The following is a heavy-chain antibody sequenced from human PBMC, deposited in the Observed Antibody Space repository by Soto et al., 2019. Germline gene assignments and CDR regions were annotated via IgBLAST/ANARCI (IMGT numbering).Heavy chain of an antibody. Sequence: QVQLVESGGGVVQPGGSLRLSCAASGFTFGRHGMHWVRQAAGKGLEWVAVIGSDGRRDSYADSVKGRFTISRDNGQNLSYLQMNSLRDEDTAVYYCARDDDYSDNGLDYWGQGTLVTVSS. J-gene: IGHJ4*02. CDR3: ARDDDYSDNGLDY. D-gene: IGHD4-17*01. V-gene: IGHV3-33*01. CDR1: GFTFGRHG. CDR2: IGSDGRRD.